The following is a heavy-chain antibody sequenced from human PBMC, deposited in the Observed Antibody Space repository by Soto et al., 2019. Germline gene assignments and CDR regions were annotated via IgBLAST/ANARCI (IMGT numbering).Heavy chain of an antibody. CDR1: GFTFSSYW. CDR3: ARGPLPDDNYFDY. V-gene: IGHV3-23*01. J-gene: IGHJ4*02. Sequence: GGSLRLSCAASGFTFSSYWMSWVRQAPGKGLEWVSSISGRGTSTYYADSVKGRFTISRDNYKNTLYLQIDGLRAEDTAVFFCARGPLPDDNYFDYWGQGTLVTVSS. CDR2: ISGRGTST. D-gene: IGHD3-22*01.